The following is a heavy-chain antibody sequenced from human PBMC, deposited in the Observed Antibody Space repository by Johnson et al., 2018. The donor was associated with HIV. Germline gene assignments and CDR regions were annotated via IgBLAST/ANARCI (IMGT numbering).Heavy chain of an antibody. D-gene: IGHD1-7*01. J-gene: IGHJ3*02. CDR3: ARATTLHAAVDI. V-gene: IGHV3-53*01. Sequence: VQLVESGGGLIQPGGSLRLSCAASGFTVSSNYMSWVRQAPGKGLEWVSVIYSGGSTYYADSVKGRFTISRDNSKNTLYLQMNSLGAEDTAVYTCARATTLHAAVDIWGKGTMVTVSS. CDR2: IYSGGST. CDR1: GFTVSSNY.